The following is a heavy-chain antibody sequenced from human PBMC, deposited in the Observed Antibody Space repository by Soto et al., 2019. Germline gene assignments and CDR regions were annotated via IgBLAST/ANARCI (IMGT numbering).Heavy chain of an antibody. J-gene: IGHJ4*02. Sequence: GGLRLSCAASGFSFSVYSMNWVRQAPGKGLEWVSYINGRDGAINYVDSVKGRFTISIDIAKNSLYLQMNSLRDEDTAVYFCARDHLWAFDYWGQGVLVTVSS. CDR3: ARDHLWAFDY. D-gene: IGHD3-3*02. CDR1: GFSFSVYS. CDR2: INGRDGAI. V-gene: IGHV3-48*02.